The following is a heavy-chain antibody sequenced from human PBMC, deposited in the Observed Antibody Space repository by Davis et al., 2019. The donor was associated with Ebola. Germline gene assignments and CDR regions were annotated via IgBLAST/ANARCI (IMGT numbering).Heavy chain of an antibody. V-gene: IGHV3-23*01. CDR2: ISGNDGGT. Sequence: GGSLRLSCVASGFTFSNYTMNWVRQAPGKGLDWVSSISGNDGGTYYADSVKGRFTISRDNSKNTLFLQMNSLRAEDTAVYYCVEDSDYWGQGTLVTVSS. CDR3: VEDSDY. J-gene: IGHJ4*02. CDR1: GFTFSNYT.